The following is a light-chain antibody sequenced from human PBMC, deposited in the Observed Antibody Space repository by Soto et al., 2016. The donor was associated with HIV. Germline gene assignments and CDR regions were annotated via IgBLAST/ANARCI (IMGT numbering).Light chain of an antibody. CDR1: NIGSKS. J-gene: IGLJ2*01. CDR3: QVWDSSSDHVI. V-gene: IGLV3-21*03. CDR2: DDT. Sequence: SYELTQPPSVSVAPGKTARITCGGENIGSKSVHWYQQKPGQAPVLVVYDDTDRPSGIPERFSGFNSGKTATLTISRVEAGDEADYYCQVWDSSSDHVIFGGGTKLTVL.